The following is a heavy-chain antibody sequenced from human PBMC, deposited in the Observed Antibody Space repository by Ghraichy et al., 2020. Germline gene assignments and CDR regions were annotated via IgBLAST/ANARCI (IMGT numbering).Heavy chain of an antibody. CDR3: AREKVDTYNYFDY. CDR2: MHNTGTT. D-gene: IGHD3-10*01. V-gene: IGHV4-59*01. CDR1: DGSISGYF. J-gene: IGHJ4*02. Sequence: SETLSLTCSVSDGSISGYFWNWIRQPPGKRLEWIANMHNTGTTNYNPSLKSRVTISIDTSKNQFSLKLSSVTASDTAVYYCAREKVDTYNYFDYWGRGTLVTFA.